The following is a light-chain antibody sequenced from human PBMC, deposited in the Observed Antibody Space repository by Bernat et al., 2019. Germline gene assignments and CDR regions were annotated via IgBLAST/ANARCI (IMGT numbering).Light chain of an antibody. CDR2: DVS. CDR1: RSDVGAYNY. J-gene: IGLJ2*01. CDR3: SSYTTSSTLV. Sequence: QSALTQPASVSGSPGQSITISCTGTRSDVGAYNYVSCHQQHPGKAPKLLIYDVSNRPSGVSNRFSGSKSDTTASLTISGLQAEDEADYYCSSYTTSSTLVFGGGTKVTVL. V-gene: IGLV2-14*01.